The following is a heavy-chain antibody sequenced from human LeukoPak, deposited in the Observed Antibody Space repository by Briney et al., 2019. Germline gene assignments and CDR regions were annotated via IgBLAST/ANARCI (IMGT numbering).Heavy chain of an antibody. CDR3: AKIGGYCISSSCYGWAFDI. J-gene: IGHJ3*02. CDR1: GFTVSSNY. D-gene: IGHD2-2*01. V-gene: IGHV3-53*01. Sequence: GGSLRLSCAASGFTVSSNYMSWVRQAPGKGLEGVSASGSGGSTYYADSVKGRFTISRGSSKNTLYLQMNSLRAEDTAIYYCAKIGGYCISSSCYGWAFDIWGLGTMVTVSS. CDR2: SGSGGST.